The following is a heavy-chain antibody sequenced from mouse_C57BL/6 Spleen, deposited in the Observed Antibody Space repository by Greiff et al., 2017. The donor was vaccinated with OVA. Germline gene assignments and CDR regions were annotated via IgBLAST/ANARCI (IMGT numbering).Heavy chain of an antibody. Sequence: VQLQQPGAELVMPGASVKLSCKASGYTFTSYWMHWVKQRPGQGLEWIGEIDPSDSYTNYNQKFKGKSTLTVDKSSGTAYMQLSSLTSEDSAVYYCARGSGSSPWFAYWGQGTLGTVSA. CDR3: ARGSGSSPWFAY. D-gene: IGHD1-1*01. V-gene: IGHV1-69*01. CDR1: GYTFTSYW. J-gene: IGHJ3*01. CDR2: IDPSDSYT.